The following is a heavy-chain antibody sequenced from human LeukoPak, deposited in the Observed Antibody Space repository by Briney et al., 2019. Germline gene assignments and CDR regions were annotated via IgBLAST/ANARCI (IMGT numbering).Heavy chain of an antibody. Sequence: PGGSLRLSCAASGFIFRNYAMTWVRQAPGKGLEWVSTISGSGGTTYYADSVKGRFTISRDNSKNMLYLQMNSLRAEDTAVYYCAKESDISGWYGVDYWGQGTLVTVSS. CDR3: AKESDISGWYGVDY. CDR2: ISGSGGTT. J-gene: IGHJ4*02. D-gene: IGHD6-19*01. V-gene: IGHV3-23*01. CDR1: GFIFRNYA.